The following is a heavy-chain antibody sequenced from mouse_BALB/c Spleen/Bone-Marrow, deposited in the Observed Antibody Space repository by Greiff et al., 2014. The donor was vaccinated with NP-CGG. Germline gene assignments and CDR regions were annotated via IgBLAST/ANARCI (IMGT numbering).Heavy chain of an antibody. J-gene: IGHJ4*01. CDR2: IDPANGNT. CDR3: ARDSPHAMDY. V-gene: IGHV14-3*02. CDR1: GFNIKDTY. Sequence: VQLQQPGAELVKPGASVKLSCTASGFNIKDTYMHWVKQRPEQGLEWIGRIDPANGNTKYDPKFQGKATITADTSSNTAYLQLSSLTSEDTAFYYCARDSPHAMDYWGQGTSVTVSS.